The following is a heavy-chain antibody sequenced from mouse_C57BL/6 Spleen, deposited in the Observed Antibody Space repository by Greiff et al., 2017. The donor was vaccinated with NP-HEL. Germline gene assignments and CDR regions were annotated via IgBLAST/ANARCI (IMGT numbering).Heavy chain of an antibody. CDR1: GYTFTSYW. J-gene: IGHJ2*01. Sequence: VQLQQPGAELVKPGASVKLSCKASGYTFTSYWMHWVKQRPGQGLEWIGMIHPNSGSTNYNEKFKSKATLTVDKSSSTAYMQLSSLTSEDSAVYYCARSSISYYFDYWGQGTTLTVSS. CDR3: ARSSISYYFDY. D-gene: IGHD2-10*02. V-gene: IGHV1-64*01. CDR2: IHPNSGST.